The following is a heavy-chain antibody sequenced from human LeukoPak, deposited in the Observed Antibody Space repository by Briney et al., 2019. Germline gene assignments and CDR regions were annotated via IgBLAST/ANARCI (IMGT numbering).Heavy chain of an antibody. Sequence: PGGSLRLSCAASGFTFDDYGMSWVRQAPGKGLEWVSGINWNGGSTGYADSVQGRFTISRDNAKNSLYLQMNSLRAEDTALYYCASPGTYYYDSSGYLYWGQGTLVTVSS. D-gene: IGHD3-22*01. J-gene: IGHJ4*02. CDR3: ASPGTYYYDSSGYLY. CDR2: INWNGGST. CDR1: GFTFDDYG. V-gene: IGHV3-20*04.